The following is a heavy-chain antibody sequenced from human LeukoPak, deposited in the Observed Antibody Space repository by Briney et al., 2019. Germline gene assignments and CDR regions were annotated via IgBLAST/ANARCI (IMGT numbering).Heavy chain of an antibody. J-gene: IGHJ4*02. CDR1: GFTFPSYA. CDR3: ARESAVAGVDY. CDR2: ISSSSSTI. D-gene: IGHD6-19*01. V-gene: IGHV3-48*04. Sequence: GESLRLSCVASGFTFPSYAMGWVRQAPGKGLEWVSYISSSSSTIYCADSVKGRFTISRDNAKNSLYLQMNSLRAGDTAVYYCARESAVAGVDYWGQGTLVTVSS.